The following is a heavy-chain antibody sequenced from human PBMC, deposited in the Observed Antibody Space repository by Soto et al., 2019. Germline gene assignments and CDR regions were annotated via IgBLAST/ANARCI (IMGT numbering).Heavy chain of an antibody. J-gene: IGHJ4*02. CDR1: GFTFSSYW. Sequence: PGGSLRLSCAASGFTFSSYWMHWVRQAPGKGLVWVSRINSDGSSTSYADSVKGRFTISRDNAKNTLYLQMNSLRAEDTAVYYCARGAVVVPAAISDYWGQGTLVPVPS. V-gene: IGHV3-74*01. D-gene: IGHD2-2*01. CDR3: ARGAVVVPAAISDY. CDR2: INSDGSST.